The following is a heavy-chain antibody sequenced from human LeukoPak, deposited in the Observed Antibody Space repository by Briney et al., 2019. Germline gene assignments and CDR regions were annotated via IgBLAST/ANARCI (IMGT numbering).Heavy chain of an antibody. D-gene: IGHD3-10*01. J-gene: IGHJ6*02. CDR1: GGTFTSYY. Sequence: ASVKVSCKASGGTFTSYYMHWVRQAPGQGLEWMGIINPSGGSTSYAQKFQGRVTMTRDTSTSTVYMELSSLRSEDTAVYYCARDRKLLWFGELSDGMDVWGQGTTVTVSS. V-gene: IGHV1-46*01. CDR3: ARDRKLLWFGELSDGMDV. CDR2: INPSGGST.